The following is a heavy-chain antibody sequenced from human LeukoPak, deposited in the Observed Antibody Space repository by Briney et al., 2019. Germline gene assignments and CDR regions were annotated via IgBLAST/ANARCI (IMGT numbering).Heavy chain of an antibody. CDR2: IKPDTGVT. CDR3: ARDNNWGPDY. J-gene: IGHJ4*02. Sequence: ASVKVSCKASGYTFTGHYMHWVRQAPGPGLEWMGWIKPDTGVTYYAQNFQGRFTMTTDTSISTVYMELSSLRSDDTAVYYCARDNNWGPDYWGQGTLVTVSS. V-gene: IGHV1-2*02. D-gene: IGHD7-27*01. CDR1: GYTFTGHY.